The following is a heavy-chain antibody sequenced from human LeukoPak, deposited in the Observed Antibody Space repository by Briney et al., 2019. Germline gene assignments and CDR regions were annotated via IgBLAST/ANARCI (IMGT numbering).Heavy chain of an antibody. D-gene: IGHD4-17*01. J-gene: IGHJ5*02. V-gene: IGHV1-69*04. Sequence: SVKVSCKVSGGTFSSYAISWVRQAPGQGLEWMGRIIPILGIANYAQKFQGRVTITADKSTSTAYMELSSLRSEDTAVYYCARDLGTTVFWFDPWGQGTLVTVSS. CDR2: IIPILGIA. CDR1: GGTFSSYA. CDR3: ARDLGTTVFWFDP.